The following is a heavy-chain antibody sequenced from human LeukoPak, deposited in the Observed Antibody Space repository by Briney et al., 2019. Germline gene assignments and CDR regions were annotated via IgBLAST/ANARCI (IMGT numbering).Heavy chain of an antibody. CDR1: VGTFSSYA. Sequence: SVKVSCKASVGTFSSYAISWVRQAPGQGLEWMGRIIPIFGTANYAQKFQGRVTITTDESTSTAYMELSSLRSEDTAVCYCARDLGYGGYGWGQGTLVTVSS. V-gene: IGHV1-69*05. CDR3: ARDLGYGGYG. J-gene: IGHJ4*02. CDR2: IIPIFGTA. D-gene: IGHD4-17*01.